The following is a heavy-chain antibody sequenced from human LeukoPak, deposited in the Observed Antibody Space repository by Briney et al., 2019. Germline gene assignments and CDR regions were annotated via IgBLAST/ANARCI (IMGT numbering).Heavy chain of an antibody. CDR3: AREGAYWFDP. J-gene: IGHJ5*02. V-gene: IGHV3-23*01. CDR1: GFTFSDYY. Sequence: PGGSLRLSCAASGFTFSDYYMSWVRQAPGKGLEWVSAISGSGGSTYYADSVKGRFTISRDNSKNTLYLQMNSLRAEDTAVYYCAREGAYWFDPWGQGTLVTVSS. D-gene: IGHD3-16*01. CDR2: ISGSGGST.